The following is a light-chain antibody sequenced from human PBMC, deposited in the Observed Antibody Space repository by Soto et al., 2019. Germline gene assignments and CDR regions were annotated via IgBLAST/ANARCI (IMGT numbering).Light chain of an antibody. CDR3: QQYKDWPTT. CDR2: GAF. V-gene: IGKV3-15*01. J-gene: IGKJ1*01. CDR1: HSVSSN. Sequence: EIVMTQSPATLSVSPGERATLSCRASHSVSSNLAWYQQKPGQAPRLLIYGAFARATGIPARFSGSGSGTEFTLTISSLQSEDFAIYYCQQYKDWPTTFGQGTKV.